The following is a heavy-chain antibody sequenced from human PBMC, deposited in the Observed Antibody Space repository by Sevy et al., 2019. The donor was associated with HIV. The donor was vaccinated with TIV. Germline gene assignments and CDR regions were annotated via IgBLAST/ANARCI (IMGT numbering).Heavy chain of an antibody. J-gene: IGHJ4*02. CDR1: GFIFSSYA. Sequence: GESLKISCAASGFIFSSYAMSWVRQAPGKGLEWVSSISNSGGSTYYADSVRGRFTISRDNSKNTLYWQMNSLRAEETAVYYWTKDRGIIAAGFDYWGQGTLVTVSS. CDR2: ISNSGGST. CDR3: TKDRGIIAAGFDY. D-gene: IGHD6-13*01. V-gene: IGHV3-23*01.